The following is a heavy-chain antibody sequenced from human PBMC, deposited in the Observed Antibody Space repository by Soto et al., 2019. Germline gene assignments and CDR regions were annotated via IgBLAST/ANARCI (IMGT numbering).Heavy chain of an antibody. Sequence: QVQLVQSGAEVKKPGSSVKVSCKASGGTFSSQAISGVRQAPGQGLEWMGGIIPVFKATNYAQKFQGRVTITADDSTSTAYMDLYSLRSEDTAVYYCARDVPLNYYDGTYSYYAMDVWGQGTTVTVSS. V-gene: IGHV1-69*01. CDR3: ARDVPLNYYDGTYSYYAMDV. CDR1: GGTFSSQA. J-gene: IGHJ6*02. CDR2: IIPVFKAT. D-gene: IGHD3-22*01.